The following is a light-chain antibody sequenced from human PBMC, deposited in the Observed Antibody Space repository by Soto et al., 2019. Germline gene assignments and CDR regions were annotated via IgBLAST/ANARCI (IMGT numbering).Light chain of an antibody. CDR2: AAS. V-gene: IGKV1-6*02. CDR3: LQAYNSPPLT. J-gene: IGKJ4*01. CDR1: QGIRND. Sequence: AIQMTQSPSSLSASVGDRVTITCRASQGIRNDLGWYQQKPGKGPKLLIYAASSLHSGVPSRLXGSGSGTDFTLTIGSLQPEAFATYSCLQAYNSPPLTFGGGTKVEIK.